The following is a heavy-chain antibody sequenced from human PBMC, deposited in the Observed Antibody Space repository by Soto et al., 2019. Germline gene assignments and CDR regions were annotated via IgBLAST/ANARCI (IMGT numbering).Heavy chain of an antibody. Sequence: ASVKVSCKASGYTFTGYYMHWVRQAPGQGLEWMGWINPNSGGTNYAQKFQGRVTMTRDTSISTAYMELSRLRSDDTAVYYCAGGYCSGGSCYSEVPWFDPWGQGTLVTVSS. D-gene: IGHD2-15*01. J-gene: IGHJ5*02. CDR1: GYTFTGYY. CDR2: INPNSGGT. V-gene: IGHV1-2*02. CDR3: AGGYCSGGSCYSEVPWFDP.